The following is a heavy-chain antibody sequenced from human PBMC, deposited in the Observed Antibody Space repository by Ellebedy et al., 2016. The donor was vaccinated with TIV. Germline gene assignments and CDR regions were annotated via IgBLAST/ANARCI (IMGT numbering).Heavy chain of an antibody. CDR3: ATDGSYGDYLSPTHAFEN. D-gene: IGHD4-17*01. V-gene: IGHV3-7*01. CDR1: GFSFRSYW. Sequence: GESLKISCAASGFSFRSYWMSWVRQAPGKGLEWVANMRHDGSETNYVASVRGRFTISRDNPKKSLYLHMNSLRAEDTAVYYCATDGSYGDYLSPTHAFENWGQGTMVFVSS. CDR2: MRHDGSET. J-gene: IGHJ3*02.